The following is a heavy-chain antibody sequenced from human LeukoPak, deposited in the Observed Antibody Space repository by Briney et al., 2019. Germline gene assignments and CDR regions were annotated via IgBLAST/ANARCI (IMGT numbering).Heavy chain of an antibody. J-gene: IGHJ4*02. D-gene: IGHD6-13*01. CDR2: IYTSGST. CDR1: GGSIRSGSYY. V-gene: IGHV4-61*02. CDR3: ARGRGYSSSWYFDY. Sequence: SQTLSLTCTVSGGSIRSGSYYWSWIRQPAGKGLEWIGRIYTSGSTNYNPSLKSRVTISVDTSKNQFSLKLSSVTAADTAVYYCARGRGYSSSWYFDYWGQGTLVTVSS.